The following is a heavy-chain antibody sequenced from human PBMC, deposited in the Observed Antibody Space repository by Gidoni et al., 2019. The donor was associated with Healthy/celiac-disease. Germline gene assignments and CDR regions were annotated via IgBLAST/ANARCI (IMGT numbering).Heavy chain of an antibody. D-gene: IGHD2-15*01. Sequence: EVQLVESGGGLVQPGGSLRLSCAASGFPFSSYDMHWVRQATGKGLEWVSAIGTAGDTYYPGSVKGRFTISRENAKNSLYLQMNSLRAGDTAVYYCARAVGYCSGGSCYSYYYYGMDVWGQGTTVTVSS. CDR3: ARAVGYCSGGSCYSYYYYGMDV. CDR2: IGTAGDT. CDR1: GFPFSSYD. V-gene: IGHV3-13*01. J-gene: IGHJ6*02.